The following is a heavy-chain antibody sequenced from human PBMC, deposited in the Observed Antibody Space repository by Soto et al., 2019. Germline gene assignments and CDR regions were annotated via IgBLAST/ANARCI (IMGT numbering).Heavy chain of an antibody. CDR2: IIPIFGTA. J-gene: IGHJ6*02. CDR3: ARGSGQVATIYYYYYGMDV. CDR1: GGTFSSYA. V-gene: IGHV1-69*13. Sequence: ASVKVSCKASGGTFSSYAISWVRQAPGQGLEWMGGIIPIFGTANYAQKFQGRVTITADESTSTAYMELSSLRSEDTAVYYCARGSGQVATIYYYYYGMDVWGQGTKVTVSS. D-gene: IGHD5-12*01.